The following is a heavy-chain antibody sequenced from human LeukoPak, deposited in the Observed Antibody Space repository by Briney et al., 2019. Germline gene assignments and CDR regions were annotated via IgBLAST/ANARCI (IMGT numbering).Heavy chain of an antibody. CDR2: INPNSGGT. Sequence: ASVKVSCKASGGTFSRYGISWVRQARGQGLEWMGWINPNSGGTNYAQKFQGWVTMTRDTSISTAYMELSRLRSDDTAVYYCARGEDYGMDVWGQGTTVTVSS. CDR3: ARGEDYGMDV. J-gene: IGHJ6*02. CDR1: GGTFSRYG. D-gene: IGHD1-26*01. V-gene: IGHV1-2*04.